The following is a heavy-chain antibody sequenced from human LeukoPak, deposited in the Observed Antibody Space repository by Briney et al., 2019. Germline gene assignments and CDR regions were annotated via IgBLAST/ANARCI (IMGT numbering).Heavy chain of an antibody. V-gene: IGHV3-7*01. D-gene: IGHD3-10*01. J-gene: IGHJ6*02. CDR3: VRFGVAYGMDV. CDR2: IKPDGSVT. Sequence: GRSLRPSCAASGFALSNYWTGWVRQTAGRGLEWVAYIKPDGSVTQYVDSVRGRFTISRDNAQNSLYLQMNRLGVEDTAVYCCVRFGVAYGMDVWGQGTTVTDS. CDR1: GFALSNYW.